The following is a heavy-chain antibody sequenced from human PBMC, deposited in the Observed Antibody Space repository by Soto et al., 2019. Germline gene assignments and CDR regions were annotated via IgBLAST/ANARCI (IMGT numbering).Heavy chain of an antibody. CDR2: ISYDGSNK. V-gene: IGHV3-30*03. Sequence: QVQLVESGGGVVQPGRSLRLSCAASGFTFSSYGMHVVRQAPGKGLEGVAVISYDGSNKYYADSVKGRFTISRDNSKNTLYLHMNSLRAEDTGVYYCATVGLAEMYYWGQRTLVTVS. CDR3: ATVGLAEMYY. D-gene: IGHD2-15*01. J-gene: IGHJ4*02. CDR1: GFTFSSYG.